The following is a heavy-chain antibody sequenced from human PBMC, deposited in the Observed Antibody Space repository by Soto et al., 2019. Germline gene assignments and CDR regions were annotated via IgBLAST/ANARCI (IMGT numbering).Heavy chain of an antibody. Sequence: PGGSLRLSCAASGFTFSSYGIHWVRQAPGKGLEWVALISYDGTDKYYADSVKGRFTISRDNSKNTLYLQMSSLGPEDTAVYYCVKERYAQLWLEDYGMDVWGQVTTVTVS. J-gene: IGHJ6*02. CDR1: GFTFSSYG. CDR2: ISYDGTDK. CDR3: VKERYAQLWLEDYGMDV. D-gene: IGHD5-18*01. V-gene: IGHV3-30*18.